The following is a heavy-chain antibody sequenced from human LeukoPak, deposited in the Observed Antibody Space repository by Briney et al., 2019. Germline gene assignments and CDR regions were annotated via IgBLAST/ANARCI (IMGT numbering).Heavy chain of an antibody. Sequence: QPGGSLRLSCAASGFTFSSYGMNWVRQAPGRGLEWVSFITNNGRTIYYADSVKGRFTISRDDAKNSLYLQMNSLRADDTAIYYCARDMRPPPERYSDLWGRGTLVTVSS. V-gene: IGHV3-48*03. J-gene: IGHJ2*01. CDR3: ARDMRPPPERYSDL. D-gene: IGHD1-14*01. CDR1: GFTFSSYG. CDR2: ITNNGRTI.